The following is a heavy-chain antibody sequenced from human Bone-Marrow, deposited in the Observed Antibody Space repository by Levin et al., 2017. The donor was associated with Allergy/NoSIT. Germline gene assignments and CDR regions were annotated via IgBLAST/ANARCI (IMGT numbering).Heavy chain of an antibody. CDR1: GGAFSNYA. Sequence: PLASVKVSCKASGGAFSNYAFSWVRQAPGQGLEWVGVIIPILSTTNYAQKLQDRVTITADESTRTVYMELSSLRSDDTAVYFCARGYSGLSQSDYWGQGTLVTVSS. CDR3: ARGYSGLSQSDY. D-gene: IGHD6-19*01. J-gene: IGHJ4*01. V-gene: IGHV1-69*13. CDR2: IIPILSTT.